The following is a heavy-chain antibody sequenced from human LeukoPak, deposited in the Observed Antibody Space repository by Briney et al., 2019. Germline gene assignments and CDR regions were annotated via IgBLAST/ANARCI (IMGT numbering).Heavy chain of an antibody. V-gene: IGHV3-21*01. D-gene: IGHD2-2*01. CDR3: ARAPLHLAMYHYFDY. CDR1: GFTFSSYS. Sequence: GGSLRLSCVVSGFTFSSYSVNWVRQSPGKGLEWVSYISSSSSYIHYADSVKGRFTISRDNAKKSLYLQMNSLRAEDMAVYYCARAPLHLAMYHYFDYWGQGTLVTVSS. J-gene: IGHJ4*02. CDR2: ISSSSSYI.